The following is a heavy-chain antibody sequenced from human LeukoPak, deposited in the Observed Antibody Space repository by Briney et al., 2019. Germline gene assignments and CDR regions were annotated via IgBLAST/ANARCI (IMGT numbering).Heavy chain of an antibody. CDR2: IYTSGST. V-gene: IGHV4-4*07. Sequence: SQTLSLTCTVSGGSISSYYWGGIRQPAGKGLEWIWRIYTSGSTHYTPSLKSRVTMSVNTSKNQFSLKLSSVTAADTAVYYCARAIAAAGTHNWFDPWGQGTLVTVSS. D-gene: IGHD6-13*01. CDR1: GGSISSYY. J-gene: IGHJ5*02. CDR3: ARAIAAAGTHNWFDP.